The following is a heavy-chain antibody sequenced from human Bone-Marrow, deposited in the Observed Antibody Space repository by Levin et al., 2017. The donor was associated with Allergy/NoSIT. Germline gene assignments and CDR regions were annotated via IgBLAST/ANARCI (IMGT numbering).Heavy chain of an antibody. D-gene: IGHD6-13*01. CDR1: GGSISSGFYY. CDR2: IYSSGMT. J-gene: IGHJ4*02. CDR3: ARENGSSWFY. V-gene: IGHV4-39*02. Sequence: GSLRLSCTVSGGSISSGFYYWGWIRQSPEKGLEWIASIYSSGMTYFNPSLRSRVTISQDTSKNQFSLKLRSVTAADTAVYYCARENGSSWFYWGQGSLVTVSS.